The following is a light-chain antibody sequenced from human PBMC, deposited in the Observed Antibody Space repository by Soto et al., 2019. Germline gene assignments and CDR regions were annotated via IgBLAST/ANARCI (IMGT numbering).Light chain of an antibody. CDR2: DVT. V-gene: IGLV2-14*01. Sequence: QSALTQPASVSGSPGQSITISCSGTSSDVGGYNFVSWYQQHPGKAPKLMIYDVTNWPSGVSSRFSGSKSGNTASLTISGLQAEDEADYYCSSYTSSDTYVFGTGTKLTVL. CDR3: SSYTSSDTYV. J-gene: IGLJ1*01. CDR1: SSDVGGYNF.